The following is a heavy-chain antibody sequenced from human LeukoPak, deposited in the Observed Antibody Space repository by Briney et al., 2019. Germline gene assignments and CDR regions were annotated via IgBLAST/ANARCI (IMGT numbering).Heavy chain of an antibody. CDR3: ASLRIAAEHRMDV. CDR1: GGSFSGYY. D-gene: IGHD6-13*01. J-gene: IGHJ6*04. CDR2: INHSGST. Sequence: SETLSLTCAVYGGSFSGYYWSWIRQPPGKGLEWIGEINHSGSTNYNPSLKSRVTISVDTSKNQFSLKLSSVTAADTAVYYCASLRIAAEHRMDVWGKGTTVTISS. V-gene: IGHV4-34*01.